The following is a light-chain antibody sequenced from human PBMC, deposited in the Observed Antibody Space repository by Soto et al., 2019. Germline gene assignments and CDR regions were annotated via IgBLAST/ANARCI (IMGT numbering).Light chain of an antibody. CDR3: QQSYSTPLP. J-gene: IGKJ4*01. CDR1: QSISSY. V-gene: IGKV1-39*01. CDR2: AAS. Sequence: DIQMTQSPSSLSASVGDRVTITCRASQSISSYLNWYQQKPGKAPKLLIYAASILQSGVPSRFSGSGSGTDFTLTISSLQPEDFATYYCQQSYSTPLPFGGGTKVDIK.